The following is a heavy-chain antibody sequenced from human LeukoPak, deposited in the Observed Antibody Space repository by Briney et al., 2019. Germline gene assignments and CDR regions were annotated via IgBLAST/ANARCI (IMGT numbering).Heavy chain of an antibody. CDR2: ISYDGSNK. CDR1: GFTFSSYA. Sequence: GGSLRLSCAASGFTFSSYAMHWVRQAPGKGLEWVAVISYDGSNKYYADSVKGRFTISRDNSKNTLYLQMNSLRAEDTAVYYCARDYSSGWTSYFDYWGQGTLVTVSS. V-gene: IGHV3-30*04. CDR3: ARDYSSGWTSYFDY. J-gene: IGHJ4*02. D-gene: IGHD6-19*01.